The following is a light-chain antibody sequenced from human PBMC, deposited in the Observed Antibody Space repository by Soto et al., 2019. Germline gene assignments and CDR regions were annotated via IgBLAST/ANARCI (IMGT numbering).Light chain of an antibody. J-gene: IGKJ4*01. CDR3: QEYNDWRPIT. Sequence: IVMTQSPATLSVSPGGRATLSCRASQSISTKLAWYQQKPGQAPRLLIYGASTRAPGIPVRFSGSGSGTEFTLTITSLQSEDFAVYYCQEYNDWRPITFGGGTQVDIK. V-gene: IGKV3-15*01. CDR1: QSISTK. CDR2: GAS.